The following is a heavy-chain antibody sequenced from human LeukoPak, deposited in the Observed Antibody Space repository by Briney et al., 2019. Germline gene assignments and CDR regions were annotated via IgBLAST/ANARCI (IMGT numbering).Heavy chain of an antibody. CDR3: ARLDCLVEGCYNH. CDR2: VSSDGTT. Sequence: SETLSLTCSVSGDFVTSSYWNWIRQTPGKGLEWIGYVSSDGTTNYTPSFRSRLNLSVDTAKNDISLILTSVTAADTAIYYCARLDCLVEGCYNHWGRGILVTVSS. D-gene: IGHD2-15*01. CDR1: GDFVTSSY. J-gene: IGHJ1*01. V-gene: IGHV4-59*08.